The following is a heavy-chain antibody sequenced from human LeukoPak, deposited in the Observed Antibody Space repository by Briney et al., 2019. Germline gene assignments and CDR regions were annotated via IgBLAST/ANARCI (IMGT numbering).Heavy chain of an antibody. V-gene: IGHV3-30*04. D-gene: IGHD1-26*01. CDR1: GFTFSSYE. CDR2: TSPDEGLK. CDR3: TRDPILGAPDYFDY. Sequence: GGSLRLSCAASGFTFSSYEMNWVRQAPGKGLEWVAVTSPDEGLKFYGDSVKGRFTISRDNSKNTMYLQMNNLREEDTAIYYCTRDPILGAPDYFDYWGQGTLVTVSS. J-gene: IGHJ4*02.